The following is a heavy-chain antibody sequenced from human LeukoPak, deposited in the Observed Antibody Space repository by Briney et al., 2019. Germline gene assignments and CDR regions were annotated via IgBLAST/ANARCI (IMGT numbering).Heavy chain of an antibody. CDR1: GGSISSSNW. D-gene: IGHD2-2*01. CDR2: IYHSGST. V-gene: IGHV4-4*02. Sequence: PSETLSLTCAVSGGSISSSNWWSWVRQPPGKGLGWIGEIYHSGSTNYNPSLKSRVTISVDKSKNQFSLKLSSVTAADTAVYYCARVPRVVEPAATYYFDYWGQGTLVTVSS. J-gene: IGHJ4*02. CDR3: ARVPRVVEPAATYYFDY.